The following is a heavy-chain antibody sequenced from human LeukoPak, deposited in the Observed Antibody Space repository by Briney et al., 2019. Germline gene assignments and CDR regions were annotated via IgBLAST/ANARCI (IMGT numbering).Heavy chain of an antibody. J-gene: IGHJ4*02. CDR3: ARVGSSYGHLFDY. CDR1: GYIFASYG. V-gene: IGHV1-18*01. D-gene: IGHD3-16*01. CDR2: ISPQNGYS. Sequence: GASVKVSCKASGYIFASYGIAWVRLGPGQGLEWMGWISPQNGYSETAQKFQGRVTLTADTSTGTAYMELRSLASDDTAVYYCARVGSSYGHLFDYWGQGTLVTVSS.